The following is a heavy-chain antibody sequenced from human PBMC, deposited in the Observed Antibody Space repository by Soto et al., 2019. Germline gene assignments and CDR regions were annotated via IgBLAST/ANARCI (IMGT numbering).Heavy chain of an antibody. CDR1: GYTFTSYY. J-gene: IGHJ4*02. CDR2: INPSGGST. D-gene: IGHD3-22*01. Sequence: ASVNVSCKASGYTFTSYYMHWVRQAPGQGLEWMGIINPSGGSTSYAQKFQGRVTMTRDTSTSTVYMELSSLRSEDTAVYHCARDQGAYSYDSSGYSYWGQGTLVTVSS. V-gene: IGHV1-46*01. CDR3: ARDQGAYSYDSSGYSY.